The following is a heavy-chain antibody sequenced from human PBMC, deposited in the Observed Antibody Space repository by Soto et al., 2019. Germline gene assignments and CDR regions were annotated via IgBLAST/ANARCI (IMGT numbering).Heavy chain of an antibody. J-gene: IGHJ4*02. CDR2: INSDGSTT. V-gene: IGHV3-74*01. CDR1: GFTFTSYW. CDR3: ARVGIGASPFDC. D-gene: IGHD2-15*01. Sequence: EVQLVESGGGVIQPGWSLRLSCAASGFTFTSYWMHWVRQVPGKGLVWVSRINSDGSTTSYADSVEGRFTISRDNAQNTLYLQMNSLRAEDTAVYSCARVGIGASPFDCWGPGALVTVAS.